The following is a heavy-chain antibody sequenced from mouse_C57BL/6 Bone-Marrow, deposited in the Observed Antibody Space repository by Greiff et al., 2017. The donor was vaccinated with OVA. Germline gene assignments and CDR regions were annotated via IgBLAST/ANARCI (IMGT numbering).Heavy chain of an antibody. CDR2: IYPRSGNT. CDR3: AIVYYDYENY. V-gene: IGHV1-81*01. D-gene: IGHD2-4*01. Sequence: VQLVESGAELARPGASVKLSCKASGYTFTSYGISWVKQRTGQGLEWIGEIYPRSGNTYYNEKFKGKATLTADKSSSTAYMELRSLTSEDSAVYFCAIVYYDYENYWGQGTTLTVSS. CDR1: GYTFTSYG. J-gene: IGHJ2*01.